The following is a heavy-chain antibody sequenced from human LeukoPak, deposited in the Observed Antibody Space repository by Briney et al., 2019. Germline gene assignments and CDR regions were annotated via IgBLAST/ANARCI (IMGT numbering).Heavy chain of an antibody. CDR2: ISGTIINT. V-gene: IGHV3-23*01. CDR3: TRVAQSGPTGWFDP. CDR1: GFTFSSYA. D-gene: IGHD1-1*01. Sequence: GGSLRLSCAASGFTFSSYAMSWVRQAPGKGLEWVSTISGTIINTYYADSVKGRFTISRDNPGNVMYLQMDSLRAEDTAVYYCTRVAQSGPTGWFDPWGQGTLVTVSS. J-gene: IGHJ5*02.